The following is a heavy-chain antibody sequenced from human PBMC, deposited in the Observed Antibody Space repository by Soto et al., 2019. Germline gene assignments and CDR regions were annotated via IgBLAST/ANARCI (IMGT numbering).Heavy chain of an antibody. CDR2: NIPISGTT. CDR3: ARGYCSGGNCYSGMDV. D-gene: IGHD2-15*01. CDR1: GGTFSTHA. V-gene: IGHV1-69*01. J-gene: IGHJ6*02. Sequence: QVQLVQSGAEVKKPGSSVKVSCKASGGTFSTHAIIWVRQAPGHGLEWMGGNIPISGTTYYTQKFQGRVTITADEPTSTAFMELSSLKSDDTAVFYCARGYCSGGNCYSGMDVWGQGTMVTVSS.